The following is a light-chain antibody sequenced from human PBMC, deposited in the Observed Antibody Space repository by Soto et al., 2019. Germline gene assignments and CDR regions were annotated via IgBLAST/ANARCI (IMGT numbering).Light chain of an antibody. J-gene: IGKJ2*01. Sequence: DVQMTQSPSTLSASVGVRVTITCRASQSISTWLAWYQQKPGEAPKLLIYRASSLESGVPSRFSGSGSGTEFTLTISSLQPDDFATYYCQQYNSYSYTFGQGTKLEIK. CDR3: QQYNSYSYT. CDR1: QSISTW. CDR2: RAS. V-gene: IGKV1-5*03.